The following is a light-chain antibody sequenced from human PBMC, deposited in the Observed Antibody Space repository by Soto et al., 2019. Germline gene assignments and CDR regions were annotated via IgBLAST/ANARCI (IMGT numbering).Light chain of an antibody. CDR2: DAS. CDR1: HDIGNY. V-gene: IGKV1-33*01. Sequence: DIQMTQSPSSLSASVGDRVTITFQASHDIGNYLNWYQQRPGKAPKLLILDASSLDTGVPSRFSGSGSGTDFTFTISSLQSEDFATYYCQQSYSTPITLGQGTRLEIK. J-gene: IGKJ5*01. CDR3: QQSYSTPIT.